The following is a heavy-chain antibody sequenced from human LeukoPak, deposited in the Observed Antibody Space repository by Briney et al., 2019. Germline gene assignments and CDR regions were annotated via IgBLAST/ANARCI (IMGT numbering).Heavy chain of an antibody. Sequence: PGRSLRLSCAASGFTFDDYAMHWVRQAPGKGLEWVSGVSWNSGSIGYADSVKGRFTISRDNAKNSLYLQMNSLRAEDMALYYCAKAPTRYSGSRPYHFDYWGQGTLVTVSS. CDR1: GFTFDDYA. D-gene: IGHD1-26*01. V-gene: IGHV3-9*03. CDR2: VSWNSGSI. CDR3: AKAPTRYSGSRPYHFDY. J-gene: IGHJ4*02.